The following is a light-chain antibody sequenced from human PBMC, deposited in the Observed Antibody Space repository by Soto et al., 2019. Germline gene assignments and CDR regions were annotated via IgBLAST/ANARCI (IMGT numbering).Light chain of an antibody. V-gene: IGKV3-15*01. CDR2: DVS. CDR1: QGVTTN. J-gene: IGKJ1*01. CDR3: QQYNNWPSWT. Sequence: EIILTQSPDTLSLSPGERATLSCRAGQGVTTNFAWYQQKSGQSPRLLIYDVSIRATGVPARFSATGSETDFTLTISGLQSEDSAVYYCQQYNNWPSWTFGQGTKVDIK.